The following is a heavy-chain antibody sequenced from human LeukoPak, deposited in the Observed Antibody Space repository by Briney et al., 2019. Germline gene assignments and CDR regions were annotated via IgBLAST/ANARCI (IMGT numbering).Heavy chain of an antibody. D-gene: IGHD3-3*01. V-gene: IGHV3-11*04. CDR3: ARAPADTTISGVARDFYYYYMDV. Sequence: GGSLRLSCAASGFSFSDYYMSWIRQAPGKGLEWVSSISSSSSSIYYADSVKGRFNISRDNAKNSLYLQMNSLTAEDTAVYYCARAPADTTISGVARDFYYYYMDVWGKGTTVTVSS. CDR2: ISSSSSSI. J-gene: IGHJ6*03. CDR1: GFSFSDYY.